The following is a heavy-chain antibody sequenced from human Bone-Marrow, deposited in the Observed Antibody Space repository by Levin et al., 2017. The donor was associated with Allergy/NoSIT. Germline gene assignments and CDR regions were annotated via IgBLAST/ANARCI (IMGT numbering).Heavy chain of an antibody. CDR3: ARDYRSQGGGRTFDY. CDR2: IKQDGGEK. Sequence: GGSLRLSCAASGFTFSSYWMTWVRQAPGKGLEWVANIKQDGGEKYYVDSVKGRFTISRDNAKNSLYLQMSSLRAEDTAVYYCARDYRSQGGGRTFDYWGQGTLVTVSS. J-gene: IGHJ4*02. CDR1: GFTFSSYW. V-gene: IGHV3-7*01. D-gene: IGHD2-15*01.